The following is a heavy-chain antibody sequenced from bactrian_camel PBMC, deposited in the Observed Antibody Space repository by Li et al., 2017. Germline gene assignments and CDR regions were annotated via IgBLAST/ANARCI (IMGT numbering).Heavy chain of an antibody. D-gene: IGHD4*01. Sequence: VQLVESGGCLVQPGGSLRLSCAASGLTFSIYDMSWVRQAPGKGLEWVSAINGDDDSTSYADSVKGRFTVSRDNAKNTLYLQMNSLKSEDTAVYYCAADWASTWVDDYEVIRYWGQGTQVTV. CDR2: INGDDDST. CDR3: AADWASTWVDDYEVIRY. V-gene: IGHV3S40*01. CDR1: GLTFSIYD. J-gene: IGHJ4*01.